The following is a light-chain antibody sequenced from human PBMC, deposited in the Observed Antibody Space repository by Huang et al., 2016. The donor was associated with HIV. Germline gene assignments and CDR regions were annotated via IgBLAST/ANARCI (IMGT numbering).Light chain of an antibody. CDR1: QDITNY. CDR3: QQFANLPLT. V-gene: IGKV1-33*01. Sequence: DIQMTQSPSSLSASVGDRVTITCQASQDITNYFNWYQQKPGKAPELLIYDASNLEIGVPSRFSGSGSGTDFTFTISSLQPEDIATYYCQQFANLPLTFGGGTEVEIK. J-gene: IGKJ4*01. CDR2: DAS.